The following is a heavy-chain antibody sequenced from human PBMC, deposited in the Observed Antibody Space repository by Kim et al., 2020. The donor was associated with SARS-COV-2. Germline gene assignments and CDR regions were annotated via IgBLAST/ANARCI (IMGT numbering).Heavy chain of an antibody. J-gene: IGHJ5*02. Sequence: DSGKGRLTSSGDNAKNSLYLQMNSRRAEDTAVYYCARNFYGSGGYYWFDPWGQGTLVTVSS. V-gene: IGHV3-48*03. D-gene: IGHD3-10*01. CDR3: ARNFYGSGGYYWFDP.